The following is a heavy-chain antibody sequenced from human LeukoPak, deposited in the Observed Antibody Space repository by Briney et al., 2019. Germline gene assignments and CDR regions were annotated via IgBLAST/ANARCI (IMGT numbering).Heavy chain of an antibody. D-gene: IGHD3-3*01. J-gene: IGHJ5*02. CDR2: INPNSGGT. Sequence: GASVKVSCKASGYTFTCYYMHWVRQAPGQGLEWMGWINPNSGGTNYAQKFQGRVTMTRDTPISTPYMELSRLRSDDTTVYYCARDSVPVRRYDFWSGYYTYWFDPWGQGTLVTVSS. CDR1: GYTFTCYY. CDR3: ARDSVPVRRYDFWSGYYTYWFDP. V-gene: IGHV1-2*02.